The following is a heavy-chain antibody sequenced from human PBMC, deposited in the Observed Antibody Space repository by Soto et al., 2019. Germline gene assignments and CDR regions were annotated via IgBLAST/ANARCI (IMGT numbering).Heavy chain of an antibody. Sequence: SETLSLTCTVSGDSITYYYWSWIRQPPGKGLEWIGYVYYDGSTNYNPSLESRVTMSIDTSKNQFSLKLSSVIAADTAVYYCVSYDRQSGRYSLDYWGQGTLVTVAS. J-gene: IGHJ4*02. CDR1: GDSITYYY. CDR3: VSYDRQSGRYSLDY. V-gene: IGHV4-59*01. CDR2: VYYDGST. D-gene: IGHD2-21*01.